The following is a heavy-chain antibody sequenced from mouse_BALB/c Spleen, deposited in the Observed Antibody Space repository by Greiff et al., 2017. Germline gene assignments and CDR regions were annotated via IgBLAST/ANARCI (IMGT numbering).Heavy chain of an antibody. CDR2: IWGGGST. CDR3: AKQGDYGSSYYWYFDV. Sequence: VQGVESGPGLVAPSQSLSITCTVSGFSLTDYGVSWIRQPPGKGLEWLGVIWGGGSTYYNSALKSRLSISKDNSKSQVFLKMNSLQTDDTAMYYCAKQGDYGSSYYWYFDVWGAGTTVTVSS. CDR1: GFSLTDYG. D-gene: IGHD1-1*01. J-gene: IGHJ1*01. V-gene: IGHV2-6-5*01.